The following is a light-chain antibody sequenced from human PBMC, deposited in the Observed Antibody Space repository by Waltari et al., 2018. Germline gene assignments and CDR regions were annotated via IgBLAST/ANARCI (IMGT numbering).Light chain of an antibody. CDR3: QHYVRLPAT. J-gene: IGKJ1*01. CDR1: QSVGTS. CDR2: GGS. Sequence: EVVLTQSPGTLSLSPGERATRACRASQSVGTSLAGYQQTPGRAPRLLIYGGSRRATSIPDRFSGSGSGTDFSLTISRLEPEDFAVYYCQHYVRLPATFGQGTKVEI. V-gene: IGKV3-20*01.